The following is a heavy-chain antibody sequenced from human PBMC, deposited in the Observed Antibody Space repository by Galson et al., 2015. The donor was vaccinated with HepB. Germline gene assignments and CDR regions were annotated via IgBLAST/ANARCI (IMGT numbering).Heavy chain of an antibody. J-gene: IGHJ5*02. V-gene: IGHV1-69*06. Sequence: SVKVSCKASGGTFSSYAISWVRQAPGQGLEWMGGIIPIFGTANYAQKFQGRVTITADKSTSTAYMELSSLRSDDTAVYYCARVRRSGSYLAHANWFDPWGQGTLVTVSS. CDR2: IIPIFGTA. CDR3: ARVRRSGSYLAHANWFDP. D-gene: IGHD1-26*01. CDR1: GGTFSSYA.